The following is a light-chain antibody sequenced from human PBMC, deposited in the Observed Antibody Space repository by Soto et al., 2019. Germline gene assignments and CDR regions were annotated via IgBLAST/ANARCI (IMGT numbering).Light chain of an antibody. CDR1: SSDVGGYNY. CDR3: LSYADTAYV. J-gene: IGLJ1*01. V-gene: IGLV2-8*01. CDR2: EVS. Sequence: QSVLTQPPSASGSPGQSVTISCAGTSSDVGGYNYVSLYQQYPGKVPKLMIYEVSERPSGVPDRFSGSKSGNTAFLTVSGLQAEDEADYYCLSYADTAYVFGTGTKLTVL.